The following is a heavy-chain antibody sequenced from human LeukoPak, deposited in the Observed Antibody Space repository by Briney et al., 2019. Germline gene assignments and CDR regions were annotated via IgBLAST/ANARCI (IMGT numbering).Heavy chain of an antibody. D-gene: IGHD3-22*01. J-gene: IGHJ3*02. CDR2: INPSGGST. V-gene: IGHV1-46*01. CDR1: GYTFTSYY. CDR3: ARDWGDYYDSSGPSCPVGAFDI. Sequence: PVASVKVSCKASGYTFTSYYMHWVRQAPGQGLEWMGIINPSGGSTSYAQKFQGRVTMTRDTSTSTVYMELSSLRSEDTAVYYCARDWGDYYDSSGPSCPVGAFDIWGQGTMVTVSS.